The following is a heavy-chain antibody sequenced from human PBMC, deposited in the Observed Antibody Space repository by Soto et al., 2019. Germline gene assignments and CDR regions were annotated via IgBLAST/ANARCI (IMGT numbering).Heavy chain of an antibody. D-gene: IGHD3-10*01. V-gene: IGHV3-30*18. CDR3: AKERRFGELVN. J-gene: IGHJ4*02. CDR2: ISYDGSNK. Sequence: GGSLRLSCAASGFTFSSYGMHWVRQAPGKGLEWVAVISYDGSNKYYADSVKGRFTISRDNSKNTLYLQMNSLRAEDTAVYYCAKERRFGELVNWGQGTLVTVSS. CDR1: GFTFSSYG.